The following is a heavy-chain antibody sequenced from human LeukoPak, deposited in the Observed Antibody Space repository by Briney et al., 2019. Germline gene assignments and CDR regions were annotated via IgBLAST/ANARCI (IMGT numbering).Heavy chain of an antibody. CDR2: IYSGGST. CDR3: ARDDAFDY. Sequence: GRSLRLSCAASGFTFTNYPMHWVRQAPGKGLEWVSVIYSGGSTYYADSVKGRFTISRDNSKNTLYLQMNSLRAEDTAVYYCARDDAFDYWGQGTLVTVS. V-gene: IGHV3-53*01. J-gene: IGHJ4*02. CDR1: GFTFTNYP.